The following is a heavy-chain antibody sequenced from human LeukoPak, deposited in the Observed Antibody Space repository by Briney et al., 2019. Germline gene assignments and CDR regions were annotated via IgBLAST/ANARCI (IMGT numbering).Heavy chain of an antibody. CDR3: ARDTRWIVVVPNFDY. Sequence: TGGSLRLSCIASGFKFDNYAMHWIRQTPGKRPEWVSTLVGGGYVAYYRDSVKGRFTMSRDISKNTLYLQMNSLRAEDTAVYYCARDTRWIVVVPNFDYWGQGTLVTVSS. CDR1: GFKFDNYA. CDR2: LVGGGYVA. D-gene: IGHD3-22*01. V-gene: IGHV3-23*01. J-gene: IGHJ4*02.